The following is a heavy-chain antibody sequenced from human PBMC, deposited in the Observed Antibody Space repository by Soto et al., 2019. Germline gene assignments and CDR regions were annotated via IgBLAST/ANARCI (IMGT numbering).Heavy chain of an antibody. CDR3: ARARGGLSVVTATYFDY. V-gene: IGHV3-53*01. Sequence: GGSLRLSCAASGFTFSNAWMNWVRQAPGKGLEWVSVIYSGGATYYAVSVKGRFTISRDRSKNTVYLQMDGLRTEDTAVYHCARARGGLSVVTATYFDYWGQGTLVTVSS. CDR1: GFTFSNAW. J-gene: IGHJ4*02. CDR2: IYSGGAT. D-gene: IGHD2-21*02.